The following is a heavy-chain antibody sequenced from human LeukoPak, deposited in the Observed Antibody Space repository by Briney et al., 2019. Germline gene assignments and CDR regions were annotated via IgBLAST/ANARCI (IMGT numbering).Heavy chain of an antibody. CDR3: ARGYYYDSSGPNWLDP. V-gene: IGHV3-48*03. Sequence: PGGSLRLSCAASGFTFSSYEMNWVRQAPGKGLEWVSYISSSGSTIYYADSVKGRFTISRDNAKNSLYLQMNSLRAEDTAVYYCARGYYYDSSGPNWLDPSGQGTLVTVSS. D-gene: IGHD3-22*01. CDR1: GFTFSSYE. CDR2: ISSSGSTI. J-gene: IGHJ5*02.